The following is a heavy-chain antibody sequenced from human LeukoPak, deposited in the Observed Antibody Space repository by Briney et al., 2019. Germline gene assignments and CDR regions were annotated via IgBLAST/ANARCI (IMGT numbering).Heavy chain of an antibody. Sequence: SETLSLTCTVSGGSISSGDYYWSWIRQPPGKGLEWIGYIYYSGSTYYNPSLKSRVTISVDTSKKQFSLKPSSVTAADTAVYYCARGLSAVVYWGQGTLVTVSS. V-gene: IGHV4-30-4*01. CDR3: ARGLSAVVY. CDR2: IYYSGST. J-gene: IGHJ4*02. CDR1: GGSISSGDYY. D-gene: IGHD3-16*02.